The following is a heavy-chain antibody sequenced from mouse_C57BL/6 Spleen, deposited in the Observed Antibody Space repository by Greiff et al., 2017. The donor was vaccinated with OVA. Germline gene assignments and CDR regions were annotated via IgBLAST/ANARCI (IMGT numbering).Heavy chain of an antibody. Sequence: EVMLVESGGGLVQPGGSLSLSCAASGFTFTDYYMSWVRQPPGKALEWLGFIRNKANGYTTEYSASVKGRFTISRDNSQSILYLQMNALRAEASATYYCARYDYGFAYWGQGTLVTVSA. CDR3: ARYDYGFAY. V-gene: IGHV7-3*01. D-gene: IGHD2-4*01. J-gene: IGHJ3*01. CDR2: IRNKANGYTT. CDR1: GFTFTDYY.